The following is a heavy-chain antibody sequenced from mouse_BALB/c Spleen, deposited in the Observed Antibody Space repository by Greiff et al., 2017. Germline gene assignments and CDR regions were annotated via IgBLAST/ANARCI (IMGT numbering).Heavy chain of an antibody. D-gene: IGHD2-1*01. Sequence: VQLKESGPGLVKPSQSLSLTCTVTGYSITSDYAWNWIRQFPGNKLEWMGYISYSGSTSYNPSLKSRISITRDTSKNQFFLQLNSVTTEDTATYYCARKDGNYFDYGGQGTTLTVSS. V-gene: IGHV3-2*02. CDR3: ARKDGNYFDY. CDR2: ISYSGST. J-gene: IGHJ2*01. CDR1: GYSITSDYA.